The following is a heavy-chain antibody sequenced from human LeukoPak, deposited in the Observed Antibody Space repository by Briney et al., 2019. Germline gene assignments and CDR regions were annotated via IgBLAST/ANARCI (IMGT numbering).Heavy chain of an antibody. CDR3: VKDYQVGNSPAFGDY. Sequence: GGSLRLSCAASGFTFSSYAMSWVRQAPGKGLEWVSAISGSGGSTYYADSVKGRFTISRDNSRNTMYLQMNSLRVEDTAVYYCVKDYQVGNSPAFGDYWGQGTLVTISS. CDR1: GFTFSSYA. CDR2: ISGSGGST. J-gene: IGHJ4*02. D-gene: IGHD1-26*01. V-gene: IGHV3-23*01.